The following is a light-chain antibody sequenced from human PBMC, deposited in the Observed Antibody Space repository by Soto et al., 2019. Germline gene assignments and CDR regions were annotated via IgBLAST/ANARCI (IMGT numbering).Light chain of an antibody. CDR3: QQYDSSPQA. Sequence: EIVLTQSPGTLSLSPGVRATLSCRASQSVSSSYLAWYQQKPGQAPRLLIYDASSRATGIPDRFSGSGSGTDFTLTISRLEAEDFAVYFCQQYDSSPQAFGLGTKVDIK. CDR2: DAS. V-gene: IGKV3-20*01. J-gene: IGKJ1*01. CDR1: QSVSSSY.